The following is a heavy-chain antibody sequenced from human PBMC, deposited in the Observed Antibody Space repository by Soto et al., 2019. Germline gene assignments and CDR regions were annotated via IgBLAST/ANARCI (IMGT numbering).Heavy chain of an antibody. Sequence: GGSLRLSCAASGFSFNSYGMHWVRQAPGKGLEWVAFISYDGNNKYYEDSVKGRFTISRDSSKNTLYLQMNSLTVEDTALYYCAKLSSNWFDPWGQGTLVTVSS. CDR1: GFSFNSYG. CDR3: AKLSSNWFDP. J-gene: IGHJ5*02. CDR2: ISYDGNNK. V-gene: IGHV3-30*18.